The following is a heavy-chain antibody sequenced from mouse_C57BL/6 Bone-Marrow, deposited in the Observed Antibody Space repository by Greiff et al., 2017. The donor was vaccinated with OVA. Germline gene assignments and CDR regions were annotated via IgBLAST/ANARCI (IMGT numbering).Heavy chain of an antibody. CDR1: GFSLTSYG. CDR2: IWSGGST. J-gene: IGHJ2*01. Sequence: QVQLKESGPGLVQPSQSLSITCTVSGFSLTSYGVHWVRQSPGKGLEWLGVIWSGGSTDYNAAFISRLSISKDNSKSQVFFKMNSLLADDTAIYYCARNLASGKGYYFDYWGQGTTLTVSS. V-gene: IGHV2-2*01. CDR3: ARNLASGKGYYFDY. D-gene: IGHD6-1*01.